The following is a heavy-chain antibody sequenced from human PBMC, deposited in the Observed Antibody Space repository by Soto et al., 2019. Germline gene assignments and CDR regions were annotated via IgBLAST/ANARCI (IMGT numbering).Heavy chain of an antibody. Sequence: TLSLTCTVSGGSISSGGYYWSWIRQHPGKGLEWIGYIYYSGSTYYNPSLKSRVTISVDTSKNQFSLKLSSVTAADTAVYSCARDRTYSDSTGYRRDAFDIWGQGTMVTVSS. CDR2: IYYSGST. CDR1: GGSISSGGYY. J-gene: IGHJ3*02. D-gene: IGHD3-22*01. V-gene: IGHV4-31*03. CDR3: ARDRTYSDSTGYRRDAFDI.